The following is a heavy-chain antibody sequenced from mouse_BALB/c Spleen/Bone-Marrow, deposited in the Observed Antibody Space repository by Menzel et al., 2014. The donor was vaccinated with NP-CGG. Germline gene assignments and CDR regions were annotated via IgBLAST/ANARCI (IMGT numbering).Heavy chain of an antibody. J-gene: IGHJ4*01. CDR1: GFNIKDTY. V-gene: IGHV14-3*02. CDR2: IDPANGNT. Sequence: EVQLQQSGAALVKPGASVKLPCTASGFNIKDTYMHWVKQRPEQGLEWIGRIDPANGNTKYDPKFQGKATITADTSSNTAYLQLSSLTSEDTAVYYCARWEYYAMDYWGQGTSVTVSS. CDR3: ARWEYYAMDY. D-gene: IGHD4-1*01.